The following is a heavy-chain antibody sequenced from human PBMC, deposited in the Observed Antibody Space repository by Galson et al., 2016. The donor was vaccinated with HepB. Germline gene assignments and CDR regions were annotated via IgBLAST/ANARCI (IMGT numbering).Heavy chain of an antibody. CDR2: ISSHSSYT. CDR3: ARDTGSSGTWFDP. CDR1: GFNFSDYY. V-gene: IGHV3-11*06. D-gene: IGHD3-22*01. J-gene: IGHJ5*02. Sequence: SLRLSCAASGFNFSDYYMNWIRQAPGKGLEWISYISSHSSYTKYADSVKGRFTIFTDNAKNSLHLQMNSLTVEDTAIYYCARDTGSSGTWFDPWGQGTLVTVSS.